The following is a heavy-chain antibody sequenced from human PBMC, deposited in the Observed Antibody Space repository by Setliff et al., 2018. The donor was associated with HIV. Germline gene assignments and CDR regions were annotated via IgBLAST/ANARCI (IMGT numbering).Heavy chain of an antibody. CDR3: ASSNYRFVYFDY. V-gene: IGHV4-59*01. CDR2: IYYSGST. J-gene: IGHJ4*02. CDR1: GGSISSYY. D-gene: IGHD1-7*01. Sequence: SETLSLTCTVSGGSISSYYWSWIRQPPGKGLEWIGYIYYSGSTNYNPSLKSRVTISVDTSKSQFSLKLSSVTAADTAVYYCASSNYRFVYFDYWGQGTLVTVSS.